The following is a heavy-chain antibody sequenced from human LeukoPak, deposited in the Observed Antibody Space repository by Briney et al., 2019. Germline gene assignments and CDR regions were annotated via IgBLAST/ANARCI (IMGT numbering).Heavy chain of an antibody. CDR2: IYYSGNT. CDR3: ARLSSGCLDY. V-gene: IGHV4-59*01. J-gene: IGHJ4*02. CDR1: GGSISNYY. D-gene: IGHD6-19*01. Sequence: PSETLPLTCTVSGGSISNYYWSWIRQPPGKGLEWVGYIYYSGNTNYNPSLKSRVTISVDTSKNQFSLKLNSVTAADTAVYYCARLSSGCLDYWGQGTLVTVSS.